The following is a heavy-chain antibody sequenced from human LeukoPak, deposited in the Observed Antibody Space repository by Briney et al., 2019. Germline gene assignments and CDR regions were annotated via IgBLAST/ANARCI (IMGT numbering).Heavy chain of an antibody. J-gene: IGHJ4*02. V-gene: IGHV3-21*01. CDR3: ARVSISGVDY. Sequence: PGGSLRLSCAASGSTFSSYGMNWVRQAPGKGLEWVSSISSSSSYIYYADSVKGRFTISRDNAKNSLYLQMNSLRAEDTAVYYCARVSISGVDYWGQGTLVTVSS. CDR1: GSTFSSYG. CDR2: ISSSSSYI. D-gene: IGHD1-26*01.